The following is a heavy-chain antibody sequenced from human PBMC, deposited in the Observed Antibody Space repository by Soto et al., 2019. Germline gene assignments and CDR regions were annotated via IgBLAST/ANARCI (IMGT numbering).Heavy chain of an antibody. V-gene: IGHV4-31*03. CDR3: ARGPGT. Sequence: QVQLLSSGPVLVTPSQTRSLTCTVSGCSISSGGYYWSWIRQHPGKGLEWIGYIYYSGSTYYHPSLTSRVTISVDTSKNQLSLNLSSVTAADTAVYYCARGPGTWGQGTLVTVSS. CDR2: IYYSGST. CDR1: GCSISSGGYY. J-gene: IGHJ5*02.